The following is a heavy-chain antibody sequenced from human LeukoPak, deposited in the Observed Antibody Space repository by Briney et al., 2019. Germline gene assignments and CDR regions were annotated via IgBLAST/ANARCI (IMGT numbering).Heavy chain of an antibody. D-gene: IGHD1-26*01. CDR2: IYHSGTI. CDR3: ARGKVGTKPFDS. Sequence: PSETLSLTRAVSGGFISTTHWCSWGRQPPGERVEWIREIYHSGTINYNPYLKTRIAISVDESKDQFDLNLSSVTAADTAVYYCARGKVGTKPFDSWGQGTLVTVSS. J-gene: IGHJ4*02. V-gene: IGHV4-4*02. CDR1: GGFISTTHW.